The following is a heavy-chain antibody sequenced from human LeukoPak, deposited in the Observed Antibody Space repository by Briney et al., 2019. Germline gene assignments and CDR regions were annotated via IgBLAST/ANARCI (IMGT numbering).Heavy chain of an antibody. Sequence: VESLRISCKGSGYSFTSYWISWVRQMPGKGLEWMGRIDPSDSYTNYSPSFQGHVTISADKSISTAYLQWSSLKASDTAMYYCARLGYDILTGYYTVWDYWGQGTLVTVSS. D-gene: IGHD3-9*01. CDR1: GYSFTSYW. J-gene: IGHJ4*02. CDR2: IDPSDSYT. V-gene: IGHV5-10-1*01. CDR3: ARLGYDILTGYYTVWDY.